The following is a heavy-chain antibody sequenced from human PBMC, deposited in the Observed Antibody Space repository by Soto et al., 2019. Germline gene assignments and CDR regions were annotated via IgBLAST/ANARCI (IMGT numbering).Heavy chain of an antibody. CDR1: GFTFSNAW. J-gene: IGHJ5*02. CDR2: IKSKTDGGTT. V-gene: IGHV3-15*01. Sequence: EVQLVESGGGWVIPGGSLRLSCAASGFTFSNAWLSWVRQAPGKGLAWVGRIKSKTDGGTTDYTAPVKGRFTISRDDSNSTLYRQMNSWKFEDTAVYYCTTVSMCTSNSWGKGTLVTVSS. D-gene: IGHD4-4*01. CDR3: TTVSMCTSNS.